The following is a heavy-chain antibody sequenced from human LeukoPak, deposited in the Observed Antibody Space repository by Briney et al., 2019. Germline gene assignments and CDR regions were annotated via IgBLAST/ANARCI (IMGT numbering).Heavy chain of an antibody. CDR3: AKDPGPYDSSGYYSYFQH. V-gene: IGHV3-9*01. Sequence: GGSLRLSCAASGFTFDDYAMHWVRQAPGKGLEWVSGISWNSGSIGYADSMKGRFTISRDNSKNTLYLQMNSLRAEDTAVYYCAKDPGPYDSSGYYSYFQHWGQGTLVTVSS. D-gene: IGHD3-22*01. CDR1: GFTFDDYA. J-gene: IGHJ1*01. CDR2: ISWNSGSI.